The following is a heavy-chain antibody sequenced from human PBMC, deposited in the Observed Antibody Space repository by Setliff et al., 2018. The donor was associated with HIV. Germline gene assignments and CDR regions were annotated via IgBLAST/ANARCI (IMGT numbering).Heavy chain of an antibody. J-gene: IGHJ4*02. CDR3: ARGRGSSSSGPIDY. Sequence: LSLTCTVSGGSISNYYWSWIRQPAEKGLEWIGRIYSSGRTNYNPSLKSRVTISVDTSKNQFSLRLSSVTAADTAVYYCARGRGSSSSGPIDYWGQGTLVTVSS. CDR1: GGSISNYY. D-gene: IGHD6-13*01. CDR2: IYSSGRT. V-gene: IGHV4-4*07.